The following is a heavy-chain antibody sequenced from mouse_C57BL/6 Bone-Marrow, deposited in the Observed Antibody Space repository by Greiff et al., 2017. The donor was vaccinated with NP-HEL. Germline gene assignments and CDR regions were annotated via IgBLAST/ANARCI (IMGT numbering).Heavy chain of an antibody. J-gene: IGHJ2*01. Sequence: VQLQQSGAELARPGASVKLSCKASGYTFTSYGISWVKQRTGQGLEWIGEIYPGTGNTSYNEKFKGKATLTADKSSSTAYMELRSLTSEDSAVYFCARWMGDYGGQGTTLTVSS. V-gene: IGHV1-81*01. D-gene: IGHD2-3*01. CDR3: ARWMGDY. CDR2: IYPGTGNT. CDR1: GYTFTSYG.